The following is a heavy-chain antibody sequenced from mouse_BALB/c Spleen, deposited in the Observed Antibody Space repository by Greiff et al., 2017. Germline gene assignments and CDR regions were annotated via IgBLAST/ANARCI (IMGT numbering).Heavy chain of an antibody. J-gene: IGHJ3*01. Sequence: VQLQQSGPELVKPGASVKMSCKASGYTFTDYVISWVKQRTRQGLEWIGEIYPGSGSTYYNEKFKGKATLTADKSSNTAYMQLSSLTSEDSAVYFCARSGTTATAWFAYWGQGTLVTVSA. CDR1: GYTFTDYV. CDR2: IYPGSGST. D-gene: IGHD1-2*01. CDR3: ARSGTTATAWFAY. V-gene: IGHV1-77*01.